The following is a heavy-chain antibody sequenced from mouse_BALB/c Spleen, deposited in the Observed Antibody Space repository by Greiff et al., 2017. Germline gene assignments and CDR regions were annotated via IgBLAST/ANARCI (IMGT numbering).Heavy chain of an antibody. CDR1: GYTFTSYW. Sequence: LQQPGSELVRPGASVKLSCKASGYTFTSYWMHWVKQRPGQGLEWIGNIYPGSGSTNYDEKFKSKATLTVDTSSSTAYMQLSSLTSEDSAVYYCTTYYRYDAWFAYWGQGTLVTVSA. CDR2: IYPGSGST. CDR3: TTYYRYDAWFAY. V-gene: IGHV1S22*01. J-gene: IGHJ3*01. D-gene: IGHD2-14*01.